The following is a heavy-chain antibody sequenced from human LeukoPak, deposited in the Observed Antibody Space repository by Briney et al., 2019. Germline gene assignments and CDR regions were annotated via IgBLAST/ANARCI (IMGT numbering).Heavy chain of an antibody. CDR1: GGTFSSYA. Sequence: ASVTVSCKASGGTFSSYAISWVRQAPGQGLEWMGGIIPIFGTANYAQKFQGRVTITADKSTSTAYMELSRLRSEDTAVYYCARVEITMVRDGSYYYYGMDVWGKGTTVTVSS. CDR3: ARVEITMVRDGSYYYYGMDV. D-gene: IGHD3-10*01. V-gene: IGHV1-69*06. CDR2: IIPIFGTA. J-gene: IGHJ6*04.